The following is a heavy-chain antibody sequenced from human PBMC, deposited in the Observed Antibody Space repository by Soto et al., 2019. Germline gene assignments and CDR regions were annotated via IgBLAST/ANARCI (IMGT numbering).Heavy chain of an antibody. CDR1: GFTFSNYA. V-gene: IGHV3-23*01. CDR3: AKFQRTTVYPFDH. Sequence: EVQLLESGGDLVQPGGSLSLSCAASGFTFSNYAMGWVRQAPGKGLEWVSGVSGTDDATYYADSVRGRFTISRDNVKSTLYLQMISLRVDDAAVYYCAKFQRTTVYPFDHWGQGTLVTVSS. J-gene: IGHJ4*02. CDR2: VSGTDDAT. D-gene: IGHD4-4*01.